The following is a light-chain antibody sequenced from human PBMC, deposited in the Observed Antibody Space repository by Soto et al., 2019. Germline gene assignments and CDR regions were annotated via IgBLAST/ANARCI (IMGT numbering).Light chain of an antibody. J-gene: IGKJ5*01. V-gene: IGKV2-28*01. Sequence: DIVMTQSPLSLPVTPGEPASISCRSSQNLLHIDGYNYLDWYLQKPGQSPQLLISLGSNRASGVPDRFSGSGSGTDFTLKISRVEGEDVGVYYCMQALQSPITFGQGTRLEI. CDR2: LGS. CDR1: QNLLHIDGYNY. CDR3: MQALQSPIT.